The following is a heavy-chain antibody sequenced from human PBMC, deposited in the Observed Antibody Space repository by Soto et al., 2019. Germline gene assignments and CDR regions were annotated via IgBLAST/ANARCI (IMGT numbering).Heavy chain of an antibody. CDR1: GFPFRGHW. D-gene: IGHD2-21*01. J-gene: IGHJ4*02. V-gene: IGHV3-74*01. Sequence: EVQLVESGGGSVQPGGSLRLSCAASGFPFRGHWMHWVRQAPGKGLVWVSRINTDGSSTHYADSVKGRFTISRDNAKNTLSLLMNSLRVEDTAVYYCARGEVSAARVVDYWGQGTLVTVSS. CDR2: INTDGSST. CDR3: ARGEVSAARVVDY.